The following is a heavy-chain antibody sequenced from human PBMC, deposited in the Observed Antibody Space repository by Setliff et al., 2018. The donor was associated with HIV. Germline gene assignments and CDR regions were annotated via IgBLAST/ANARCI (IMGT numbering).Heavy chain of an antibody. Sequence: GGSLRLSCAASGFTFSDAWMSWVRQAPGKGLEWVGHIFSQTHGGAISYVEPVKGRFTISRDESRNILYLEMNNVNTEDTAVYYCTGSFLGFWGQGTLVTVSS. CDR2: IFSQTHGGAI. CDR1: GFTFSDAW. V-gene: IGHV3-15*06. J-gene: IGHJ4*02. CDR3: TGSFLGF. D-gene: IGHD3-3*01.